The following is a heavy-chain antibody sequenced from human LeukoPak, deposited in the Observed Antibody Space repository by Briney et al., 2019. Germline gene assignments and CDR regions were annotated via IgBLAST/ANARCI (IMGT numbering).Heavy chain of an antibody. Sequence: GGSLRLSCAASGFTFNSYAMSWVRQAPGKGLEWVSAISGSGGSTYYADSVKGRFTISRDNSKNTLYLQMNSLRAEDTAVYYCAKDPFYDFWSGYYPRDYWGQGSLVTVSS. CDR2: ISGSGGST. V-gene: IGHV3-23*01. CDR3: AKDPFYDFWSGYYPRDY. CDR1: GFTFNSYA. D-gene: IGHD3-3*01. J-gene: IGHJ4*02.